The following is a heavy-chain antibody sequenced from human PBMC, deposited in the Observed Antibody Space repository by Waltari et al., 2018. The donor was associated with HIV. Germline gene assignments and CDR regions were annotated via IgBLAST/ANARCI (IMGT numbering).Heavy chain of an antibody. CDR3: VKDSGRAADVFDL. V-gene: IGHV3-23*01. CDR1: GFIFTHFA. CDR2: IRGGGET. J-gene: IGHJ3*01. D-gene: IGHD3-10*01. Sequence: QLLESGGGLVEPGGSLRLSCAASGFIFTHFAMDWVRQAPGKGLEWVSAIRGGGETFYADSVKGRFTISRDNSKNTLYLQMNSLRADDAAVYYCVKDSGRAADVFDLWGQGTMVTVSS.